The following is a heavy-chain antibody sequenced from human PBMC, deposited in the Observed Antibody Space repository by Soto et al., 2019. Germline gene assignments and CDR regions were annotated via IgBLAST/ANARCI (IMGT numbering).Heavy chain of an antibody. CDR3: VRDGTKTLRDWFDP. J-gene: IGHJ5*02. CDR1: GASISGFY. CDR2: IYATGTT. V-gene: IGHV4-4*07. Sequence: SETPSLTCTVSGASISGFYWSWIRKSAGKGLEWIGRIYATGTTDYNPSLKSRVMMSVDTSKKQFSLKLRSVTAADTAAYYCVRDGTKTLRDWFDPWGQGISVTVSS. D-gene: IGHD1-1*01.